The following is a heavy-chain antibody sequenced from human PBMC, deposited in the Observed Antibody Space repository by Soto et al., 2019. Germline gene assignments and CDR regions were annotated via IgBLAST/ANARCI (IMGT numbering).Heavy chain of an antibody. V-gene: IGHV4-59*01. D-gene: IGHD6-13*01. CDR1: GGSISRYY. J-gene: IGHJ6*02. Sequence: SEALSLTCTVSGGSISRYYWSWIRQPPGKGLEWIGYIYYSGSTNYNPSLKSRVTISVDTSKNQFSLKLSSVPAADTAVYYCARGRAPGGIAAAGNYYYGMDVWGQGTTVTVSS. CDR3: ARGRAPGGIAAAGNYYYGMDV. CDR2: IYYSGST.